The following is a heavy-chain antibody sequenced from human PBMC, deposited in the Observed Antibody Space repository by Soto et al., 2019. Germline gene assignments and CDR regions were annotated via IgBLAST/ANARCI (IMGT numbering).Heavy chain of an antibody. D-gene: IGHD5-12*01. CDR1: GFTFSSYG. CDR3: AKARSQRWLHSALGY. CDR2: ISYDGVNK. Sequence: QVQLVESGGGVVQPGRSLRLSCAASGFTFSSYGMHWVRQAPGKGLEWVAVISYDGVNKYSADCVKGRFTISRDKSKTTLYLQMNSPRHEDTAVYYCAKARSQRWLHSALGYWGQGTLVTVSS. V-gene: IGHV3-30*18. J-gene: IGHJ4*02.